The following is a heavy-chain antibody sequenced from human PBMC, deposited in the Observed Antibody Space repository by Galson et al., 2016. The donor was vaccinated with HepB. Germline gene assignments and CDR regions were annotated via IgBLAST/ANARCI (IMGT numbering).Heavy chain of an antibody. Sequence: SLRLSCAASGLTFSNAWMNWVRQAPGKGLEWVGHIKSKSDGGKTEYAAPVKGRFTISRDDSKDTVFLQMNSLRTEDTAVYYCSAGLWEYWGQGTLVTVSS. J-gene: IGHJ4*02. V-gene: IGHV3-15*07. CDR2: IKSKSDGGKT. CDR3: SAGLWEY. CDR1: GLTFSNAW. D-gene: IGHD1-26*01.